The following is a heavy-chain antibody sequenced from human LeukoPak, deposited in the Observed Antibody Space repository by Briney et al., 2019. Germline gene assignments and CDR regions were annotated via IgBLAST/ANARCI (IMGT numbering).Heavy chain of an antibody. Sequence: GRSLRLSCAASGFTFDDYTMHWVRQAPGKGLEWVSLISWDGGSTYYAASVKGRFTISRDNSKNSLYLQMNSLRTEDTALYYCAKGDYYYGMDVWGQGTTVTVSS. CDR2: ISWDGGST. CDR3: AKGDYYYGMDV. J-gene: IGHJ6*02. V-gene: IGHV3-43*01. CDR1: GFTFDDYT.